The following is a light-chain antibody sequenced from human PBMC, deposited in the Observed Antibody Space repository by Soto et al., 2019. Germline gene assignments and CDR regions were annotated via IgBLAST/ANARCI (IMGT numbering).Light chain of an antibody. CDR3: QQHSSWPRT. V-gene: IGKV3-11*01. J-gene: IGKJ1*01. CDR1: ESVRSY. Sequence: PGERATLSCGASESVRSYVYWYQQKPGQAPRLLIYGASNRATDVPARFSGSGSGTDFTLTISSLVPEDFAVDYCQQHSSWPRTFGQGTKVDIK. CDR2: GAS.